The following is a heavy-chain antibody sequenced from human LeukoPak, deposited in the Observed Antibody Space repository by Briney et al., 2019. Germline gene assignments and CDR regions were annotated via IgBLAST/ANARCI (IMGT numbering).Heavy chain of an antibody. CDR1: GYTFTGYC. D-gene: IGHD6-19*01. CDR2: INPNSGGT. J-gene: IGHJ4*02. V-gene: IGHV1-2*02. Sequence: ASVKVSCKASGYTFTGYCMHWVRQAPGQGLEWMGWINPNSGGTNYAQRFQGRVTMTRDTSISTAYMELSRLRSDDTAVYYCARGYSSGWYLFDYWGQGTLVTVSS. CDR3: ARGYSSGWYLFDY.